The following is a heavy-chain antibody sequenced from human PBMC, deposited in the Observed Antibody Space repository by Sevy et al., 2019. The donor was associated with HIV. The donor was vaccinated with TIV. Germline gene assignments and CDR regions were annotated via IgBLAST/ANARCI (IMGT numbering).Heavy chain of an antibody. CDR2: FDPEDGDPEDGKT. D-gene: IGHD3-22*01. J-gene: IGHJ4*02. Sequence: ASVKVSCKVSGYTLAKFSIHWVRQAPGKGLEWMTSFDPEDGDPEDGKTIYARKFLGRVTMTEDTSTDTAYMELSSLRSDDTAVYYCATTKDYYDSSGYPFDYWSQGTLVTVSS. CDR1: GYTLAKFS. CDR3: ATTKDYYDSSGYPFDY. V-gene: IGHV1-24*01.